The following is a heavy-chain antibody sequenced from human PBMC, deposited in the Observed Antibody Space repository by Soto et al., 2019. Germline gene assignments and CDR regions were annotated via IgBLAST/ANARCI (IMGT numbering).Heavy chain of an antibody. CDR1: GFTFNNYW. Sequence: EVQLVESGGGLVQPGGSLRLSCAASGFTFNNYWMSWVRQAPGKGLEWGASLKEDGSEKYYVDSVKGRFTISRDNAKNSLFLQMNSLRADDTAVYYCARRRRAYDYYFDYWGQGTLVTVSS. CDR2: LKEDGSEK. D-gene: IGHD3-16*01. J-gene: IGHJ4*02. V-gene: IGHV3-7*01. CDR3: ARRRRAYDYYFDY.